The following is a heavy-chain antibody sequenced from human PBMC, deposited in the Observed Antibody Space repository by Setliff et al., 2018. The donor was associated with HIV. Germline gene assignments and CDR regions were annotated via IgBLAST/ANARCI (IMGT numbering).Heavy chain of an antibody. J-gene: IGHJ4*01. Sequence: SETLSLTCAVYGGSFSAYHWSWIRQTPGKGLEWLGEINHSGSTAYNLALESRVSMSIDTSNNQFSLKLTSVTAADTAIYYCARGRDYTGSWFRPFYLDFWGHGNLVTVSS. CDR3: ARGRDYTGSWFRPFYLDF. CDR1: GGSFSAYH. CDR2: INHSGST. V-gene: IGHV4-34*01. D-gene: IGHD3-3*01.